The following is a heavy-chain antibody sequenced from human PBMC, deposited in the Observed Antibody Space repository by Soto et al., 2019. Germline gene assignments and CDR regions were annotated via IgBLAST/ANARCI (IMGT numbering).Heavy chain of an antibody. J-gene: IGHJ6*03. CDR3: ARLSGYSYGYPGAYYYYMDV. D-gene: IGHD5-18*01. V-gene: IGHV5-51*01. CDR2: IYPGDSDT. Sequence: GESLKISCKGSGYSFTSYWIGWVRQMPGKGLEWMGIIYPGDSDTRYSPSFQGPVTISADKSISTAYLRWSSLKASDTAMYYCARLSGYSYGYPGAYYYYMDVWGKGTTVTVSS. CDR1: GYSFTSYW.